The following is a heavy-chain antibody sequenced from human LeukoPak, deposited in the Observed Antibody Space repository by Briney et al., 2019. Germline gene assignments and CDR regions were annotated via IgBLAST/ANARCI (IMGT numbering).Heavy chain of an antibody. CDR1: GFTFRTSW. D-gene: IGHD1-26*01. CDR3: ARDRAYSAFDY. V-gene: IGHV3-7*03. Sequence: PGGSLRLSCAVSGFTFRTSWMTWVRQAPGRGLERVAIINPDGSEKYYLESLKGRITISRDNAENSVHLQMNSLKAEGTAIYYCARDRAYSAFDYWGQGTLVTVSS. CDR2: INPDGSEK. J-gene: IGHJ4*02.